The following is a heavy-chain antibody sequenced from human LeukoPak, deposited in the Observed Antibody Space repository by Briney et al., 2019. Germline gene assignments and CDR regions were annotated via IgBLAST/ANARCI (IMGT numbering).Heavy chain of an antibody. V-gene: IGHV1-18*01. CDR3: ARDGTSADDY. CDR2: ISGNNDNP. J-gene: IGHJ4*02. CDR1: GYTFSNFG. D-gene: IGHD1-26*01. Sequence: ASVKVSCKTSGYTFSNFGINWVRQAPGQGLEWMGWISGNNDNPNYGQKFQGRFTVTTDSSTSTAYMELRNLTFDDAAVYYCARDGTSADDYWGQGTLVTVSS.